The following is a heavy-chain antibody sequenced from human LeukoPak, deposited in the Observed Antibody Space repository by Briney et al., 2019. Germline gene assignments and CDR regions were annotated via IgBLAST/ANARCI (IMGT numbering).Heavy chain of an antibody. D-gene: IGHD5-12*01. CDR1: AASISSSSHH. CDR3: VRHDGRGGATMGALDS. V-gene: IGHV4-39*01. Sequence: PSETLSLTCTISAASISSSSHHWGWIRQSPGKGREWIGSIYYGQTIYYNPSLNSRVTISVLTSKDQFTLQLNSVTAADTAVYYCVRHDGRGGATMGALDSWGQGSLVTVSS. CDR2: IYYGQTI. J-gene: IGHJ4*02.